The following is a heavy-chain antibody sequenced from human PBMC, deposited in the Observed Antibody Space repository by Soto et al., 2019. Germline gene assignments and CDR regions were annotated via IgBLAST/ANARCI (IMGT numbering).Heavy chain of an antibody. V-gene: IGHV4-4*01. CDR3: VSHRNYIVVSGSFFDY. J-gene: IGHJ4*02. CDR1: SGSIDNVYW. CDR2: TSHDGST. D-gene: IGHD6-19*01. Sequence: PATLSLTCAVSSGSIDNVYWWSWVRQSPGKGLEWIGETSHDGSTHYNPSLKSRVTVSVDTSKNHFSPKLTSVTAADTAVYFCVSHRNYIVVSGSFFDYWSQGTLVTVSS.